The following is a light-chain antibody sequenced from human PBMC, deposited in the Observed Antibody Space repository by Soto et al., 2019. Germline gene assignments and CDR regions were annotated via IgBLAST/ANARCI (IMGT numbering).Light chain of an antibody. V-gene: IGKV3-20*01. CDR2: RAS. Sequence: EIVLTQSPGTLSLSPGERATLSCRASQSVSSNYLAWYQQKPGQAPRLLLYRASSRSTGIPDRFSGSGSGTDFTLTISRQEPEDFAEYYCQQYGSSPYTFGQGNKLEI. CDR3: QQYGSSPYT. CDR1: QSVSSNY. J-gene: IGKJ2*01.